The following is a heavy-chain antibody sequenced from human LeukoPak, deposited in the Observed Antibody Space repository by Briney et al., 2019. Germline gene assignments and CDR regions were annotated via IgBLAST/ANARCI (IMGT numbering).Heavy chain of an antibody. CDR2: VHYSGST. Sequence: SETLSLTCSVSGVSISSSSYFWGWIRQPPGKGLEWIASVHYSGSTYYNPSLKSRLTISVDTSKNQFSLELSSVTAADTALYFCARQLYVSGSYYAPMDVWGKGTTVTISS. CDR3: ARQLYVSGSYYAPMDV. CDR1: GVSISSSSYF. D-gene: IGHD3-10*01. V-gene: IGHV4-39*01. J-gene: IGHJ6*03.